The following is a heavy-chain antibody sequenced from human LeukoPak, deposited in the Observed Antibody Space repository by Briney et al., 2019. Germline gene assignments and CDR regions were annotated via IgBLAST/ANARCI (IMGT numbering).Heavy chain of an antibody. CDR2: INHSGST. V-gene: IGHV4-34*01. D-gene: IGHD6-19*01. Sequence: PSETLSLTCAVYGGSFSGYYWSWIRHPPGQGLEWMGEINHSGSTNDNPSLQSRVTISVDTSKNQFSLKLSSVTAADSAVYYCARGTGSSWYGGPFDSWGQGTLVTVSS. CDR3: ARGTGSSWYGGPFDS. J-gene: IGHJ4*02. CDR1: GGSFSGYY.